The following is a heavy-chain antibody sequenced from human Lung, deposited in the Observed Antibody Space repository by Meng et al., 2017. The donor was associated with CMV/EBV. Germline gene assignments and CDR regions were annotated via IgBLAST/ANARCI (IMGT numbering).Heavy chain of an antibody. Sequence: SEYNMASFWSAWGRQLPGKGLEGMGGIDSSASDARYSPSFQGLVTISVDKSISTAYLQWNSLTASDTAMYYCARVRGHSHGFAYFDHWGQGTLVTVSS. J-gene: IGHJ4*02. D-gene: IGHD3-10*01. CDR2: IDSSASDA. CDR3: ARVRGHSHGFAYFDH. V-gene: IGHV5-51*01. CDR1: EYNMASFW.